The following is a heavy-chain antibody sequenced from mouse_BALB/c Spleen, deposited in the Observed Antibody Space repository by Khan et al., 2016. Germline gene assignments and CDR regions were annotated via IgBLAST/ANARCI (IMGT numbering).Heavy chain of an antibody. CDR1: GYAFTNYL. J-gene: IGHJ4*01. Sequence: QVQLKESGAELVRPGTSVKVSCKASGYAFTNYLIEWVKQRPGQGLEWIGVINPGSGGTNYNEKFKGKATLTADKSSSTAYMQLSSLTSDDSAVYFCAGCTPNWYYAMDYWGRGASVTVSS. V-gene: IGHV1-54*01. CDR2: INPGSGGT. CDR3: AGCTPNWYYAMDY. D-gene: IGHD4-1*01.